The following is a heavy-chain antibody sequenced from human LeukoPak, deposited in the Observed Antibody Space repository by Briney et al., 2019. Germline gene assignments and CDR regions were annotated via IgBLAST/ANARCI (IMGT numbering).Heavy chain of an antibody. J-gene: IGHJ4*02. V-gene: IGHV4-61*01. CDR2: IYYSGST. D-gene: IGHD3-22*01. CDR3: ASEFLRYYDSSGYSNY. CDR1: GGSVSSGSYY. Sequence: SETLSLTCTVSGGSVSSGSYYWSWIRQPPGKGLEWIGYIYYSGSTNYNPSLKSRVTISVDTSKNQFSLKLSSVTAADTAVYYCASEFLRYYDSSGYSNYWGQGTLVTVSS.